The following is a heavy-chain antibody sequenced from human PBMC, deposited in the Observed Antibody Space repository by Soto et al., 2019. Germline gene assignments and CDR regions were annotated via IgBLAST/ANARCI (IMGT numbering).Heavy chain of an antibody. CDR3: ARDWKSGWYREDAFDI. CDR1: GGTFSSYA. CDR2: IIPIFGTA. J-gene: IGHJ3*02. Sequence: QVQLVQSGAEVKKPGSSVKVSCKASGGTFSSYAISWVRQAPGQGLEWMGGIIPIFGTAKYAQKFQGRVTITADESTSTADMELSSLRSEDTAVYYCARDWKSGWYREDAFDIWGQGTMVTVSS. V-gene: IGHV1-69*12. D-gene: IGHD6-19*01.